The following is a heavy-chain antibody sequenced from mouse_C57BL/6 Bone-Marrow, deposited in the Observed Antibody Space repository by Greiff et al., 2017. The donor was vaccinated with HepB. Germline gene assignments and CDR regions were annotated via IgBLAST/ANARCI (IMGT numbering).Heavy chain of an antibody. V-gene: IGHV1-15*01. CDR1: GYTFTDYE. J-gene: IGHJ4*01. CDR2: IDPETGGT. D-gene: IGHD4-1*01. CDR3: TRWDFGYAMDY. Sequence: VQLQQSGAELVRPGASVTLSCKASGYTFTDYEMHWVKQTPVHGLEWIGAIDPETGGTAYNQKFKGKAILTADKSSSTAYMEPRSLTSEDSAVYYCTRWDFGYAMDYWGQGTSVTVSS.